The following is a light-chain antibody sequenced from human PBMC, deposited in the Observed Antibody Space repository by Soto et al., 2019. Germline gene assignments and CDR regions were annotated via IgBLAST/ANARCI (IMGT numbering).Light chain of an antibody. V-gene: IGKV3-15*01. Sequence: EIVLTQSTTPLSVSXRETATLSCRASQSVSSNVAWYQQRPGQAPRLLIYRASTRSTGIPARFSGSGSGTEFTLTSSSLPSDDFAVYYCQQYHNLRTVGQGTKVDIK. CDR3: QQYHNLRT. J-gene: IGKJ1*01. CDR2: RAS. CDR1: QSVSSN.